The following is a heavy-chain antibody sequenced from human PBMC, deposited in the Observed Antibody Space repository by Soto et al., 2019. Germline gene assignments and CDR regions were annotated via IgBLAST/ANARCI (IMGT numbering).Heavy chain of an antibody. J-gene: IGHJ6*03. CDR1: GFTFSTYA. CDR3: AKGLLHSSSWPTAYYYYYYMDV. CDR2: ISGTGGTT. D-gene: IGHD6-13*01. V-gene: IGHV3-23*01. Sequence: GGSLRLSCAASGFTFSTYAMSWVRQAPGKGLEWVSGISGTGGTTYYADSMKGRFTITRDNSENTLFLQMNSLRGEDTALYYCAKGLLHSSSWPTAYYYYYYMDVWGSGTTVTVSS.